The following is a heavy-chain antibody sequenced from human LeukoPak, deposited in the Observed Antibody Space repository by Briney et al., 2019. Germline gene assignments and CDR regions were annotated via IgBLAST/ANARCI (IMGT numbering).Heavy chain of an antibody. CDR1: GFTFSSYA. D-gene: IGHD2-8*01. V-gene: IGHV3-23*01. Sequence: GGSLRLFCAASGFTFSSYAMSWVRQAPGKGLEWVSGISGSGGGTYYADSVKGRFTISRDNSKNTLYLQMNSLRAEDTAVYYCAKDLISDRAFDIWGQGTMVTVSS. CDR2: ISGSGGGT. J-gene: IGHJ3*02. CDR3: AKDLISDRAFDI.